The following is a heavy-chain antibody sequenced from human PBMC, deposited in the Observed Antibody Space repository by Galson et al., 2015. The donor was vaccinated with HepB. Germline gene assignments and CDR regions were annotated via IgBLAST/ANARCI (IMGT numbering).Heavy chain of an antibody. CDR1: GYTFTSYG. Sequence: SVKVSCKASGYTFTSYGISWVRQAPGQGLEWMGWISAYNGNTNYAQKLQGRVTMTTDTSTSTAYMELRSLRSDDTAVYYCATFPWGIKHIRWFDPWGQGTLVTVSS. D-gene: IGHD3-16*01. J-gene: IGHJ5*02. V-gene: IGHV1-18*01. CDR2: ISAYNGNT. CDR3: ATFPWGIKHIRWFDP.